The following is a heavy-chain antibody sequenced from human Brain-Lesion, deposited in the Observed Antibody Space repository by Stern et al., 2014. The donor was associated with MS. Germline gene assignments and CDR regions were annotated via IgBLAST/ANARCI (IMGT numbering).Heavy chain of an antibody. Sequence: VQLVESGPGLVKPSGTLSLTCAVSGGSISSSNWWSWVRQSPGKGLEWIGESDHSGSTIYNPSLKSRVNVSGDKSKNRFSLNLRSVPAADTAVYFCARFPASRPHVFDSWGQGTLVTVSS. CDR3: ARFPASRPHVFDS. CDR2: SDHSGST. CDR1: GGSISSSNW. J-gene: IGHJ4*02. D-gene: IGHD6-13*01. V-gene: IGHV4-4*02.